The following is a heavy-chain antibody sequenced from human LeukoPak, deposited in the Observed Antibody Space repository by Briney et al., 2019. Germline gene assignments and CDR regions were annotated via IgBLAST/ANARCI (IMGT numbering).Heavy chain of an antibody. Sequence: PSETLSLTCTVSGGSISSSSYYWGWIRQPPGKGLEWIGSIYYSGSTYYNPSLKSRVTISVDTSKNQFSLKLSSVTAADTAVYYCARHLRDSMVRGVIPVCWGQGTLVTVSS. J-gene: IGHJ4*02. D-gene: IGHD3-10*01. CDR2: IYYSGST. CDR3: ARHLRDSMVRGVIPVC. CDR1: GGSISSSSYY. V-gene: IGHV4-39*01.